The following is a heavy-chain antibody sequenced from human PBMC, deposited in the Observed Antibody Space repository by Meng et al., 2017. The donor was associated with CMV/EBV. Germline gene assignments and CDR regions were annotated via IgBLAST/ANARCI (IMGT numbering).Heavy chain of an antibody. CDR1: GGSFSGYY. Sequence: GSLRLSCAVYGGSFSGYYWSWIRQPPGKGLEWIGEINHSGGTNYNPSLKSRVTISVDTSKNQFSLKLSSVTAADTAVYYCARGRYYYDSSGYAYFDYWGQGTLVTVSS. CDR2: INHSGGT. D-gene: IGHD3-22*01. V-gene: IGHV4-34*01. J-gene: IGHJ4*02. CDR3: ARGRYYYDSSGYAYFDY.